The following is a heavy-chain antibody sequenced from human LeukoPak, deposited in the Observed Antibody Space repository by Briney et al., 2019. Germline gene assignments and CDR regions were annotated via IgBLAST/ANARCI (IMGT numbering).Heavy chain of an antibody. Sequence: PGGSLRLSCAASGFTFDDYAMHWVRQAPGKGLEWVSGISWNSGSIGYADSVKGRFTIPRDNAKNSPYLQMNSLRAEDTALYYCAKDTGTGQYYGMDVWGQGTTVTVSS. V-gene: IGHV3-9*01. CDR3: AKDTGTGQYYGMDV. CDR1: GFTFDDYA. D-gene: IGHD1-1*01. J-gene: IGHJ6*02. CDR2: ISWNSGSI.